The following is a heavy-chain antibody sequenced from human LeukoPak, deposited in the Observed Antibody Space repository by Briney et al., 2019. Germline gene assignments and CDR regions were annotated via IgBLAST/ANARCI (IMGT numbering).Heavy chain of an antibody. D-gene: IGHD3-16*01. Sequence: PGGPLRLSCAASGFPFRSHWMHWVRQAPGKGPVWVSRINSDGGSTTYADAVKGRFTISRDNANNTLYLQMNSLRAEDTAVYYCARHVEEYQRLGWFDPWGQGTLATVSS. CDR1: GFPFRSHW. V-gene: IGHV3-74*03. J-gene: IGHJ5*02. CDR2: INSDGGST. CDR3: ARHVEEYQRLGWFDP.